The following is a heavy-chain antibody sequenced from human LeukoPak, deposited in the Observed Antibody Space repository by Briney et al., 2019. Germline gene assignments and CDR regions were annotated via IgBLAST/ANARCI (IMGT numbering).Heavy chain of an antibody. Sequence: SVKVSCKASGGTFSSYAISWVRQAPGQGLEWMGGIIPIFGTANYAQKFQGRVTITTDESTSTAYMELSSLRSEDTAVYYCARSIAAAVGAFDIWGQGTMVTVSS. D-gene: IGHD6-13*01. V-gene: IGHV1-69*05. CDR3: ARSIAAAVGAFDI. J-gene: IGHJ3*02. CDR2: IIPIFGTA. CDR1: GGTFSSYA.